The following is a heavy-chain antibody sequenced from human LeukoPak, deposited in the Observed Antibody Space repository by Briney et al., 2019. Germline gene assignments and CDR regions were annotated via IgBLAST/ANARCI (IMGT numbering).Heavy chain of an antibody. CDR3: VRLRRDGYNYLDY. D-gene: IGHD5-24*01. V-gene: IGHV4-59*08. CDR1: GVSISSYY. J-gene: IGHJ4*02. Sequence: SETLSLTCTVSGVSISSYYWSWIRQPPGKGLEWIGYIYYSGSTNYSPSLKSRVTISVDTSKNQFSLKLTSVTAADTAVYYCVRLRRDGYNYLDYWGQGTLVSVSS. CDR2: IYYSGST.